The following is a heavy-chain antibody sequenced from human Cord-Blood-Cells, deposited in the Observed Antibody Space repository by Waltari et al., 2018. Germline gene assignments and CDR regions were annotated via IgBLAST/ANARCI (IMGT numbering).Heavy chain of an antibody. J-gene: IGHJ5*02. D-gene: IGHD6-13*01. CDR1: GYSFTSYW. Sequence: EVKLVQSGAEVKQPGASLKISCKGSGYSFTSYWNGWVRQMPGKGLEWMGIIYPGDSDTRYSPSFQGQVTISADKSISTAYLQWSSLKASDTAMYYCARLGGSSWYGWWFDPWGQGTLVTVSS. CDR2: IYPGDSDT. CDR3: ARLGGSSWYGWWFDP. V-gene: IGHV5-51*01.